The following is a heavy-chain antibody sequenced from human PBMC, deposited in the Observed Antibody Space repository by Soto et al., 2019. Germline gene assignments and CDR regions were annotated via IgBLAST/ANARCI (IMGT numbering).Heavy chain of an antibody. CDR2: FDPEDGET. D-gene: IGHD3-10*01. CDR3: ATHNGEGRFYYMDV. CDR1: GYTLTELS. J-gene: IGHJ6*03. V-gene: IGHV1-24*01. Sequence: ASVKVSCKVSGYTLTELSMHWVRQAPGKGLEWMGGFDPEDGETIYAQKFQGRVTMTEDTTTDTAYMELSSLRSEDTAVYYCATHNGEGRFYYMDVWGKGTTVTVSS.